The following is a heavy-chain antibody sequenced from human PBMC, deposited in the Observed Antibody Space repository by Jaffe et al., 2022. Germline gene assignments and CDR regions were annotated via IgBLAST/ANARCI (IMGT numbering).Heavy chain of an antibody. J-gene: IGHJ4*02. D-gene: IGHD3-16*01. Sequence: QVQLQESGPGLVKPSETLSLTCTVSGGSVSSGSYYWSWIRQPPGKGLEWIGYIYYSGSTNYNPSLKSRVTISVDTSKNQFSLKLSSVTAADTAVYYCARGSRWGAPTPLLDYWGQGTLVTVSS. CDR1: GGSVSSGSYY. CDR2: IYYSGST. CDR3: ARGSRWGAPTPLLDY. V-gene: IGHV4-61*01.